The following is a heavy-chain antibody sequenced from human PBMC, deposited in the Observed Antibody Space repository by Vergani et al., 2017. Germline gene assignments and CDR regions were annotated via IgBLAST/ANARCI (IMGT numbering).Heavy chain of an antibody. J-gene: IGHJ3*02. V-gene: IGHV3-23*01. CDR3: VYCGGDCSDAFDI. D-gene: IGHD2-21*02. Sequence: EVQLLESGGGLVQPGGSLRLSCAASGFTFSSYAMSWVRQAPGKGLAWVSAVSGSGGSTYYADSVKGRFTISRDNSKNTLYLQMNSLRAEDTAVYYCVYCGGDCSDAFDIWGQGTMVTVSS. CDR2: VSGSGGST. CDR1: GFTFSSYA.